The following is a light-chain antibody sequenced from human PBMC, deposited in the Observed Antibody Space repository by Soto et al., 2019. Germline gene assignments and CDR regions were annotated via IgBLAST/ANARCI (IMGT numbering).Light chain of an antibody. J-gene: IGKJ1*01. CDR2: DAS. Sequence: DIQMTQSPSTLSASVGDRVTITCRASQSINKWLDWYQQKPGKAPKLLIYDASGLESGVPSRFSGSGFGTDFTLTVSSLQPDDFATYYCQQYYSYSLTFGQGTKVEIK. CDR3: QQYYSYSLT. V-gene: IGKV1-5*01. CDR1: QSINKW.